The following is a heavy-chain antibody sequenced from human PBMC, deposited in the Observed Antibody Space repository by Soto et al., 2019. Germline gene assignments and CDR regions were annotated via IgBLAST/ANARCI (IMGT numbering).Heavy chain of an antibody. CDR2: ISAYNGNT. CDR3: ARDAAGGLLEY. Sequence: QVQLVQSGAEVKKPGASVKVSCKASGYTFTSYGISWVRQAPGQGLEWMGWISAYNGNTNYAQKLQCRVTITTNTSTSTAYMELRGLRSDDTAVYYCARDAAGGLLEYWGQGTLVTVSS. CDR1: GYTFTSYG. V-gene: IGHV1-18*01. D-gene: IGHD6-13*01. J-gene: IGHJ4*02.